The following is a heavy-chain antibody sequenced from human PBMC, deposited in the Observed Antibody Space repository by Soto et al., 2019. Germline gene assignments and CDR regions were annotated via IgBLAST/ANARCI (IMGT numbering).Heavy chain of an antibody. CDR1: GFTFSDYY. D-gene: IGHD2-15*01. J-gene: IGHJ6*02. V-gene: IGHV3-11*01. CDR3: ARSLGYCRGGSCFPVSYYYYYGMDV. CDR2: ISSSGSTI. Sequence: QVQLVESGGGLVKPGGSLRLSCAASGFTFSDYYMSWIRQAPGKGLEWVSYISSSGSTIYYADSVKGRFTISRDNAKISQYLQMNSLRAEDTAVYSCARSLGYCRGGSCFPVSYYYYYGMDVWGQGTTVTVSS.